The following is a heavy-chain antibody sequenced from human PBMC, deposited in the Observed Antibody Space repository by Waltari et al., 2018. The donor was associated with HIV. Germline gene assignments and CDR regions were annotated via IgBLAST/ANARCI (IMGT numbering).Heavy chain of an antibody. V-gene: IGHV3-74*01. Sequence: EVQLVESGGGLVQPGGSLRLSCSASGFTFSSYWMHWVRQAPGKGLVWVSGINRDWSTIRCWDSVKGRFTISRDNAKNTLYLQMNSLRAEDTALYYCARGQYYSMDVWGQGTTVTVSS. J-gene: IGHJ6*02. D-gene: IGHD3-10*01. CDR3: ARGQYYSMDV. CDR2: INRDWSTI. CDR1: GFTFSSYW.